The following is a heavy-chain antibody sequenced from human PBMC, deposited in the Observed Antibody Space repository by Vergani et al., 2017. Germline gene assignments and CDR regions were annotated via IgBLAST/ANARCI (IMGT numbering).Heavy chain of an antibody. CDR2: IYSTGST. CDR1: GDSISSGVYY. CDR3: ARMGGYDEGDAFRIGYFDS. J-gene: IGHJ4*02. Sequence: QVQLQESGPGLVKPSQTLSLIRSVSGDSISSGVYYWNWIRQHPGKGLEWIGYIYSTGSTHHNPSLRRRINMSVDTSKNQFSLKLNSVTAADTAMYYCARMGGYDEGDAFRIGYFDSWGPGILVTVSS. D-gene: IGHD3-22*01. V-gene: IGHV4-31*03.